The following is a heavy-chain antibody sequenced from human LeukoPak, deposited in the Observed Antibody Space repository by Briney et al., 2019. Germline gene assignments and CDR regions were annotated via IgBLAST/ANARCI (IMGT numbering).Heavy chain of an antibody. J-gene: IGHJ4*02. CDR2: IFYSGST. CDR1: SGSISTSNYY. V-gene: IGHV4-39*07. CDR3: ASGQVGATHYDY. Sequence: SETLSLTCTVSSGSISTSNYYWGWVRQPPGTALEWIGNIFYSGSTYYSPSLKSRVTISVDTSKNQFSLKLSSVTAADTAVYYCASGQVGATHYDYWGQGTLVTVSS. D-gene: IGHD1-26*01.